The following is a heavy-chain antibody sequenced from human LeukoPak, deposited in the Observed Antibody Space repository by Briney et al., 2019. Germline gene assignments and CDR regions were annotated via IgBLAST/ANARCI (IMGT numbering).Heavy chain of an antibody. J-gene: IGHJ3*02. CDR2: INHSGST. Sequence: SETLSLTCAVYGGSFSGYYWSWIRQPPGKGLEWIGEINHSGSTNYNPSLKSRVTISVDTSKNQFSLKLSSVTAADTAVYYCARESGYDFWSGYYTTGPDDAFDIWGQGTMVTVSS. D-gene: IGHD3-3*01. CDR1: GGSFSGYY. V-gene: IGHV4-34*01. CDR3: ARESGYDFWSGYYTTGPDDAFDI.